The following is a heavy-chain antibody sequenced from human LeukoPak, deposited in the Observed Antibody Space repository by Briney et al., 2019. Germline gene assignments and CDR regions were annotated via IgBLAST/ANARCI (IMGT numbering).Heavy chain of an antibody. CDR1: GYTFTGYY. CDR3: ARRRLRIAAAGPSYNWFDP. D-gene: IGHD6-13*01. V-gene: IGHV1-2*02. Sequence: ASVKVSCKASGYTFTGYYMHWVRQAPGQGLEWMGWINPNSGGTNYAQKFQGRVTMTRDTSISTAYMELSRLRSDDTAVYYCARRRLRIAAAGPSYNWFDPWGQGTLVTVSS. CDR2: INPNSGGT. J-gene: IGHJ5*02.